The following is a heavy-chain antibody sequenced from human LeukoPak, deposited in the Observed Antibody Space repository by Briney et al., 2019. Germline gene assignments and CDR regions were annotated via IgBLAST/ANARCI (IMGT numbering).Heavy chain of an antibody. V-gene: IGHV4-59*01. CDR3: ARGGIAVPGMRYYFDY. CDR2: FYYSGIT. CDR1: GGSISSYY. J-gene: IGHJ4*02. Sequence: SETLSLTCTVSGGSISSYYWSWVRQPPGKGLECMAYFYYSGITNYNPSLKSRVTLSVDTSKNQFSLKLSSVTAADTAVYYCARGGIAVPGMRYYFDYWGQGTLVTVSS. D-gene: IGHD6-19*01.